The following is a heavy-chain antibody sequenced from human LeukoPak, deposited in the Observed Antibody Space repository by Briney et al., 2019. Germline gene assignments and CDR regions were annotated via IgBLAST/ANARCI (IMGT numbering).Heavy chain of an antibody. D-gene: IGHD3-10*01. CDR3: AKVIHYCGLGSYYNSFDY. Sequence: PGGSLRLSCAASGFTFSSYGMSWVRQAPGKGLEWVSAISGSGGSTYYADSVKGRFTISRDNSKNTLYLQMNSLRAEDTAVYYCAKVIHYCGLGSYYNSFDYWGQGTLVTVSS. CDR2: ISGSGGST. V-gene: IGHV3-23*01. CDR1: GFTFSSYG. J-gene: IGHJ4*02.